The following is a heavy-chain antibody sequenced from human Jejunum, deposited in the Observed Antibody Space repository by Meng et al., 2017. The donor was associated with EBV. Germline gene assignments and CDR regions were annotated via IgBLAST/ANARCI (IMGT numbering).Heavy chain of an antibody. V-gene: IGHV4-4*02. CDR3: ARDSQYLARGYFDY. J-gene: IGHJ4*02. CDR2: IDHSGST. Sequence: QVHLQESGPGLVKPSGTLSLTCTVSGGSINSKNWWHWVRQAPGKGLEWIGEIDHSGSTHYNPSLKSRVTISLGTSMDQFSLELTSPTAADTAVYYCARDSQYLARGYFDYWGQGALVTVSS. CDR1: GGSINSKNW. D-gene: IGHD2/OR15-2a*01.